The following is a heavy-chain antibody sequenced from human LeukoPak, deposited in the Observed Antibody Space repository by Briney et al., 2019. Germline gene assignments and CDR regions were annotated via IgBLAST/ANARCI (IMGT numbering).Heavy chain of an antibody. CDR2: IYSGGST. V-gene: IGHV3-66*01. CDR3: ARSKQGSAPDY. D-gene: IGHD3-10*01. CDR1: GFTVSSNY. J-gene: IGHJ4*02. Sequence: GGSLRLSCAASGFTVSSNYMSWVRQAPGKGLEWVSVIYSGGSTYYADSVKGRFTISGDKSKNTLYLQMNSLRAEDTAVYYCARSKQGSAPDYWGQGTLVTVSS.